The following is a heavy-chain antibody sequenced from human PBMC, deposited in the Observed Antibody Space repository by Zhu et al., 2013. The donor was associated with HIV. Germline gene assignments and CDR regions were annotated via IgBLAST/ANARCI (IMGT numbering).Heavy chain of an antibody. Sequence: QVQLVQSGAEVKKPGASVKVSCKASGYTFTGYYMHWVRQAPGQGLEWMGWINPNSGGTNYAQKFQGWVTMTRDTSISTAYMELSRLRSDDTAVYYCARRGEVYVDTPYGFYFDYWGQGTLVHRLL. CDR2: INPNSGGT. CDR3: ARRGEVYVDTPYGFYFDY. D-gene: IGHD5-18*01. V-gene: IGHV1-2*04. J-gene: IGHJ4*02. CDR1: GYTFTGYY.